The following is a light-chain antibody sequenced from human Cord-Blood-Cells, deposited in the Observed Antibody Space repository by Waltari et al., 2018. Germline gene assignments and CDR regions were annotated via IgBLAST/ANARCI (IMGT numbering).Light chain of an antibody. CDR3: QQYGSSYT. CDR2: GAS. CDR1: QSVTSSY. V-gene: IGKV3-20*01. Sequence: EIVLTQSPGTLSLSPGERATLSCRASQSVTSSYLAWYQQKPGQAPRLLIYGASSRARGIPDRFSGSGSGTDFTLTISRLEPEDFAVYYCQQYGSSYTFGQGTKLEIK. J-gene: IGKJ2*01.